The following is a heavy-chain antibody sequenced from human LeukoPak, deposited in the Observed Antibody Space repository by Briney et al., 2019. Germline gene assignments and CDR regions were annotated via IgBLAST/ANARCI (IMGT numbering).Heavy chain of an antibody. CDR2: IRYDGSNK. CDR3: ALNRGSGWYFHY. Sequence: HPGGSLRLSCAASGFTFSSYGMHWVRQAPGKGLEWVAFIRYDGSNKYYADSVKGRFTISRDNSKNTLYLQMNSLRAEDTAVYYCALNRGSGWYFHYWGQGTLVTVSS. V-gene: IGHV3-30*02. CDR1: GFTFSSYG. D-gene: IGHD6-19*01. J-gene: IGHJ4*02.